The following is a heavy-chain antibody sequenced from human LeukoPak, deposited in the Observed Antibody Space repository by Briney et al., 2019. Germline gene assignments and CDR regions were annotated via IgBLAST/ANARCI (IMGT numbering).Heavy chain of an antibody. D-gene: IGHD6-13*01. CDR1: GYTLTELS. CDR3: PTGYTSPGIAAAGGAFDI. Sequence: ASVKVSCKVSGYTLTELSMHWVRQAPGKGLEWMGGFDPEDGETIYAQKFQGRVTMTEDTSTDTAYMELSSLRSEDTAVYYCPTGYTSPGIAAAGGAFDIWGQGTMVTVSS. CDR2: FDPEDGET. V-gene: IGHV1-24*01. J-gene: IGHJ3*02.